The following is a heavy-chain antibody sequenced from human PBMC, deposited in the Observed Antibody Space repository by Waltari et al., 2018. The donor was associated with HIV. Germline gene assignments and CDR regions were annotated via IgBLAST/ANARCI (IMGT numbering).Heavy chain of an antibody. Sequence: QVQLVQSGAEVKKPGASVKVSCTASGYPFSRYAITWVRQAPGQGIKWLGWISAFSGNTKYAREVQCRATMTTDTSTNTAYMELESLTSYDTAIFYCARTTIFGVDTYYFDYWGQGTLVTVSS. CDR3: ARTTIFGVDTYYFDY. D-gene: IGHD3-3*01. V-gene: IGHV1-18*01. CDR2: ISAFSGNT. CDR1: GYPFSRYA. J-gene: IGHJ4*02.